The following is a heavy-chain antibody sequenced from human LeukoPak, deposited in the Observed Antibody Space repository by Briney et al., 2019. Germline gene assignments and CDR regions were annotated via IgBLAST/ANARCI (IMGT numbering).Heavy chain of an antibody. CDR3: ARDHLGYSRQNWFDP. CDR1: GYTFTGYY. J-gene: IGHJ5*02. D-gene: IGHD6-13*01. V-gene: IGHV1-2*02. Sequence: ASVKISCKASGYTFTGYYMHWVRQAPGQGLEWMGWINPNSGGTNYAQKFQGRVTMTRDTSISTAYMELSRLRSDDTAVYYCARDHLGYSRQNWFDPWGQGTLVTVSS. CDR2: INPNSGGT.